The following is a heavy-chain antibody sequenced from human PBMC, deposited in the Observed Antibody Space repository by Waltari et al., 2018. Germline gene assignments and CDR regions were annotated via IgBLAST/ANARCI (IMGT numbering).Heavy chain of an antibody. Sequence: EVQLVQSGAEVQKPGATVKLSCKASGYTFTDYYMHWVQQAPGKGLEWMGRVDPEDGETIYAEKFQGRVTITADTSTDTAYMELSSLRSEDTAVYYCATCSDFWSGTYYYYMDVWGKGTTVTVSS. J-gene: IGHJ6*03. D-gene: IGHD3-3*01. CDR2: VDPEDGET. CDR3: ATCSDFWSGTYYYYMDV. V-gene: IGHV1-69-2*01. CDR1: GYTFTDYY.